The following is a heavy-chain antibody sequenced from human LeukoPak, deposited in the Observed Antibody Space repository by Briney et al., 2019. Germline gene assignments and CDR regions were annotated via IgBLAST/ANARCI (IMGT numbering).Heavy chain of an antibody. V-gene: IGHV3-23*01. CDR2: INASGGNT. D-gene: IGHD4-17*01. Sequence: GGSLRLSCAASGFXFNFYAITWVRQAPGKRLQWVSTINASGGNTYYAESVRGRFTISRDNSKNTLYLQMNSLSAEDTAVYYCAKDGPTVTIFGHFDYWGHGTLVTVSS. J-gene: IGHJ4*01. CDR3: AKDGPTVTIFGHFDY. CDR1: GFXFNFYA.